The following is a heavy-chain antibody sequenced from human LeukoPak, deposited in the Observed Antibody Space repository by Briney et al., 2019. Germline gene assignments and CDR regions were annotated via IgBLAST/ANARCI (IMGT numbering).Heavy chain of an antibody. D-gene: IGHD5-18*01. CDR3: ARLHRGYSYGYDQHFDY. CDR1: GGSFSGYY. Sequence: SETLSLTCAVYGGSFSGYYWSWIRQPPGKGLEWIGSIYYSGSTYYNPSLKSRVTISVDTSKNQFSLKLSSVTAADTAVYYCARLHRGYSYGYDQHFDYWGQGTLVTVSS. V-gene: IGHV4-34*01. J-gene: IGHJ4*02. CDR2: IYYSGST.